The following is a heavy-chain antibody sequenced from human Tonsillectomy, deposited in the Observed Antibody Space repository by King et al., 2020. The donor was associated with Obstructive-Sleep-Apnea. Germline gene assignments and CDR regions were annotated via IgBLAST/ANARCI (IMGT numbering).Heavy chain of an antibody. CDR2: ISSNGGST. J-gene: IGHJ6*02. Sequence: QLVQSGGGLVQPGGSLRLSCAASGFTFSSYAMHWVRQAPGKGLEYVSAISSNGGSTYYANSVKGRFTISRDNSKNTLYLQMGSLRAEDMAVYYCARDGETYYYGSGSLSSYYYYGMDVWGQGTTVTVSS. D-gene: IGHD3-10*01. V-gene: IGHV3-64*01. CDR1: GFTFSSYA. CDR3: ARDGETYYYGSGSLSSYYYYGMDV.